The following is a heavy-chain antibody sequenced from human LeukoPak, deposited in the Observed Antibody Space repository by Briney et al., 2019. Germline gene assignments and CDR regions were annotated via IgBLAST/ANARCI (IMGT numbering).Heavy chain of an antibody. CDR2: FYYSEST. V-gene: IGHV4-39*01. J-gene: IGHJ4*02. CDR1: GGLISSSSYY. Sequence: PSETLSLTCTVSGGLISSSSYYWGWIRQPPGKGLEWIGSFYYSESTYYNPARKSRVTISVDTSKNQFTLKLSSVTAADTAVYYCARTAGIAVAGSRQYFDYWGQGTLVTVSS. D-gene: IGHD6-19*01. CDR3: ARTAGIAVAGSRQYFDY.